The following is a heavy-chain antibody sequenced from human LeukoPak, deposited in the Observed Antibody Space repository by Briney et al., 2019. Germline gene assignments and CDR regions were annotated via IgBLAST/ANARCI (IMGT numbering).Heavy chain of an antibody. CDR3: AKGWNTVDY. Sequence: GGSLRLTCAASGFTFSNFGMHWVRQAPGKGLEWVAVISYDGSNKHYADSVQGRFSISRDNYKNTLYLQMNSLRVEDTAVYYCAKGWNTVDYWGQGTLVTVSS. V-gene: IGHV3-30*18. J-gene: IGHJ4*02. D-gene: IGHD4-17*01. CDR1: GFTFSNFG. CDR2: ISYDGSNK.